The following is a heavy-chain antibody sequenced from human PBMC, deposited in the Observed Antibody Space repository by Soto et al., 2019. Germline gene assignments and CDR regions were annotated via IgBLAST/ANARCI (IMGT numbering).Heavy chain of an antibody. Sequence: QVQLQESGPGLVKPSQTLSLTCAVSGGSISSGGYYWSWIRQHPGKGLEWIGYISDSGTTNHSPSLKXXIXIXXDTSKNQFSLKLSSVTAADTAVYYCARTWIGAFDIWGQGTMVTVSS. CDR2: ISDSGTT. CDR3: ARTWIGAFDI. D-gene: IGHD5-12*01. CDR1: GGSISSGGYY. V-gene: IGHV4-31*11. J-gene: IGHJ3*02.